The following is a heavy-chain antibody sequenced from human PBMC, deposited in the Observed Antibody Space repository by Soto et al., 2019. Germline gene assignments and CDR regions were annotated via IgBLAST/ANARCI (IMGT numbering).Heavy chain of an antibody. CDR2: IYYSGST. Sequence: PSGTLSLTCTVSGGSISSSSYYWGWIRQPPGKGLEWIGSIYYSGSTYYNPSLKSRVTISVDTSKNQFSLKLSSVTAADTAVYYCARRNLYVAAAGTSWFDPWGQGTLVTVSS. D-gene: IGHD6-13*01. CDR1: GGSISSSSYY. J-gene: IGHJ5*02. CDR3: ARRNLYVAAAGTSWFDP. V-gene: IGHV4-39*01.